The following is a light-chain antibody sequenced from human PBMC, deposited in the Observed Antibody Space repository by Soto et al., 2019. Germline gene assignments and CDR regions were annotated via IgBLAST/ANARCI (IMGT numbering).Light chain of an antibody. CDR3: QQNYDVPYT. Sequence: QLTQSPSLLSASVGDRVTITCRASPSIGSYLNWYQHKPGEAPKLLIFAADTLKSGVPSRFSGSGFNKEFTLTVSSLQPEDFATYYCQQNYDVPYTFGQGTRVEMK. V-gene: IGKV1-39*01. CDR1: PSIGSY. J-gene: IGKJ2*01. CDR2: AAD.